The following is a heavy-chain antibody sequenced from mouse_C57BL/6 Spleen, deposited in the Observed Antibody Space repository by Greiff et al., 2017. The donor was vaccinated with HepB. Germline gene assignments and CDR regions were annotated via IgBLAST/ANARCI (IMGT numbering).Heavy chain of an antibody. CDR1: GYTFTSYW. Sequence: QVQLQQSGAELVKPGASVKLSCKASGYTFTSYWMQWVKQRPGQGLEWIGEIDPSDSYTNYNQKFKGKATLTVDTSSSTAYMQLSSLTSEDSAVYYCARPSSGYLFAYWGQGTLVTVSA. V-gene: IGHV1-50*01. J-gene: IGHJ3*01. CDR2: IDPSDSYT. CDR3: ARPSSGYLFAY. D-gene: IGHD3-2*02.